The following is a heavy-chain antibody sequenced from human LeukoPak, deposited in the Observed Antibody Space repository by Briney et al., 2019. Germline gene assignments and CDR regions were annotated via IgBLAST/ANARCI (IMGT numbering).Heavy chain of an antibody. CDR3: ARSTHITIFGVVISESANWFDP. Sequence: GGSLRLSCAASGFTFSDYYMSWIRQAPGKGLEWVSYISSSGSTIYYADSVKGRFTISRDNAKNSLYLQMNSLRAEDTAVYYCARSTHITIFGVVISESANWFDPWGQGTLVTVSS. CDR2: ISSSGSTI. D-gene: IGHD3-3*01. J-gene: IGHJ5*02. CDR1: GFTFSDYY. V-gene: IGHV3-11*04.